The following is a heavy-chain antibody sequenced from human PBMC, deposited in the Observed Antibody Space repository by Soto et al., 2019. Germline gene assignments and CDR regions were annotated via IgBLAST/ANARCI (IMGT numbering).Heavy chain of an antibody. CDR3: VRDRSGSYLEGFDY. CDR2: IKRDGSEK. J-gene: IGHJ4*02. V-gene: IGHV3-7*01. Sequence: PGGSLRLSCAASGFTFSSFWMTWVRQAPGKGLEWVANIKRDGSEKYYVDSVKGRFTISRDNARNSLFLEMKSLRSEDTAVYSCVRDRSGSYLEGFDYWGQGTLVTVSS. D-gene: IGHD1-26*01. CDR1: GFTFSSFW.